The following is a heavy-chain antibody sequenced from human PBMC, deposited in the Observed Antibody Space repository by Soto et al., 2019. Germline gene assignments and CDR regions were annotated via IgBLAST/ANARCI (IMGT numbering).Heavy chain of an antibody. J-gene: IGHJ4*02. CDR2: INPTGGST. CDR1: GYSFTSYS. D-gene: IGHD1-26*01. Sequence: ASVKVSCKASGYSFTSYSLHWVRQAPGQGLEWMGIINPTGGSTSYAQQFQGRVTMTRDTSTSTVYVELSSLRSEDTAVYYCARESTLPLGTLFDYWGQGTLVTVSS. CDR3: ARESTLPLGTLFDY. V-gene: IGHV1-46*01.